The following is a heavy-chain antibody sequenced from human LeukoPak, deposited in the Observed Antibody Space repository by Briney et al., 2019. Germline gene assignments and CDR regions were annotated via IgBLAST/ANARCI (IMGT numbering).Heavy chain of an antibody. CDR3: ARVGTYGSGSYLSWLDY. Sequence: SETLPLTCTVSGGSISSYYWSWIRQPPGKGLEWIGYIYYSGSTNYNPSLKSRVTISVDTSKNQFSLKLSSVTAADTAVYYCARVGTYGSGSYLSWLDYWGQGTLVTVSP. V-gene: IGHV4-59*01. J-gene: IGHJ4*02. D-gene: IGHD3-10*01. CDR1: GGSISSYY. CDR2: IYYSGST.